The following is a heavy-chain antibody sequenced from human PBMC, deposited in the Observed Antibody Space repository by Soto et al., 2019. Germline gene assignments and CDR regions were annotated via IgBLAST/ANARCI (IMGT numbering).Heavy chain of an antibody. J-gene: IGHJ4*01. CDR1: GFTFSSFG. V-gene: IGHV3-30*18. CDR2: ISSDGETK. CDR3: AKEVAVAGDLDY. D-gene: IGHD6-19*01. Sequence: GGSLRLSCVASGFTFSSFGIHWVRQAPGKGLEWVGVISSDGETKYYADSVKGRFTISRDNSKNTLYLQMDSLRPEDMAVYYCAKEVAVAGDLDYWGHGTLVTVSS.